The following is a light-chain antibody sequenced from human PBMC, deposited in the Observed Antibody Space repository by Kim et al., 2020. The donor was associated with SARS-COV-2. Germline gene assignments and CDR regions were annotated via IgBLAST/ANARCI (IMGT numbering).Light chain of an antibody. CDR2: GKN. CDR1: SLRSYH. V-gene: IGLV3-19*01. CDR3: NSRDSSGNHVV. Sequence: SSELTQDPAVSVALGQTVRITCQGDSLRSYHASWYQQKPGQAPVLVIYGKNNRPSGIPDRFSGSSSGNTASLTITGAQAEDEADYYCNSRDSSGNHVVFGGGTQLTVL. J-gene: IGLJ2*01.